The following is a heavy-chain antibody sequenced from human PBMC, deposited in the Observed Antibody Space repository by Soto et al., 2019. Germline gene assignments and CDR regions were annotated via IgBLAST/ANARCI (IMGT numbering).Heavy chain of an antibody. CDR3: TTYHGDYNFDH. D-gene: IGHD4-17*01. CDR2: FDPDEAET. Sequence: GASVKVSCKVSGYTLNVVVMHWGRQAPGKGLEWLGGFDPDEAETIYAQHFQGRVTMTEDTSTDTVYMELSSLRSEDTALYFCTTYHGDYNFDHWGQGTLVTVSS. CDR1: GYTLNVVV. V-gene: IGHV1-24*01. J-gene: IGHJ5*02.